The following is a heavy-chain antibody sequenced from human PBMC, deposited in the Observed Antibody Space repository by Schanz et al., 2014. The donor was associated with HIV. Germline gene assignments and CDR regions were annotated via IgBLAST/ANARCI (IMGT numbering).Heavy chain of an antibody. CDR2: FIPIFGTT. V-gene: IGHV1-69*01. Sequence: QVPLVQSGAEVKKPGSSVRVSCKASGYTFTNYFIHWVRQAPGQGLEWMGGFIPIFGTTNYAQKFQGRVTITADESTSTTYLELSSLRSEDTAVYYCASQYSNYDSSRRYHWYFDLWGRGTLVTVSS. CDR3: ASQYSNYDSSRRYHWYFDL. D-gene: IGHD4-4*01. J-gene: IGHJ2*01. CDR1: GYTFTNYF.